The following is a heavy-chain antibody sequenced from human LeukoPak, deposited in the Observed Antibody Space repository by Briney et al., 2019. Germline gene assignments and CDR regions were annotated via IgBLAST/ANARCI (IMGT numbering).Heavy chain of an antibody. CDR1: GGSISSGSYY. CDR2: IYTSGST. J-gene: IGHJ3*02. Sequence: PSETLSLTCTVSGGSISSGSYYWSWIRQPAGKGLEWIGRIYTSGSTNYNPSLKSRVTISVDTSKNQFSLELSSVTAADTAVYYCARDLGWQYDILTGIIPTSGAFDIWGQGTMVTVSS. D-gene: IGHD3-9*01. CDR3: ARDLGWQYDILTGIIPTSGAFDI. V-gene: IGHV4-61*02.